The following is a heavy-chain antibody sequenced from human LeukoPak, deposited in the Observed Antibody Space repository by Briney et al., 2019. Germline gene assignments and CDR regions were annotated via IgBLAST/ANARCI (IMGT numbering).Heavy chain of an antibody. D-gene: IGHD2/OR15-2a*01. CDR2: INHSGST. CDR1: GGSFSGYY. CDR3: ARGVSGYYYAMDV. J-gene: IGHJ6*02. V-gene: IGHV4-34*01. Sequence: SETLSLTCAVYGGSFSGYYWSWIRQPPGKGLEWIGEINHSGSTNYNPSLKSRVTISVDTSKNQFSLKLSSVIAADTAVYFCARGVSGYYYAMDVWGQGTTVAVS.